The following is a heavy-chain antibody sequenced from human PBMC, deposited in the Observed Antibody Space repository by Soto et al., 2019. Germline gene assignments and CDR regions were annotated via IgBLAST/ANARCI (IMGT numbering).Heavy chain of an antibody. CDR3: ARKSSPWDIAAAGTRWFDP. Sequence: PSETLSLTCAVYGGSFSGYYWSWIRQPPGKGLEWIGEINHSGSTNYNPSLKSRVTISVDTSKNQFSLKLSSVTAADTAVYYCARKSSPWDIAAAGTRWFDPWGQGTLVTVSS. V-gene: IGHV4-34*01. CDR2: INHSGST. D-gene: IGHD6-13*01. CDR1: GGSFSGYY. J-gene: IGHJ5*02.